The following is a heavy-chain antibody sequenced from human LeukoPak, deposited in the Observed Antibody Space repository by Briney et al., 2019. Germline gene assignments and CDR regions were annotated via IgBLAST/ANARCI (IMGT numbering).Heavy chain of an antibody. Sequence: SVKVSCKASGFTFTSSAVQWVRQARGQRLEWIGWIVVGSGNTNYAQKFQERVTITRDMSTSTAYMELSSLRSEDTAVYYCAAGGYCSSTSCHEGAFDIWGQGTMVTVSS. CDR1: GFTFTSSA. CDR3: AAGGYCSSTSCHEGAFDI. J-gene: IGHJ3*02. CDR2: IVVGSGNT. D-gene: IGHD2-2*01. V-gene: IGHV1-58*01.